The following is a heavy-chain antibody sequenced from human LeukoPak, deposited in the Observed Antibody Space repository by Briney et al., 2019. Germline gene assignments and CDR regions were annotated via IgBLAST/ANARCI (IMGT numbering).Heavy chain of an antibody. D-gene: IGHD3-22*01. CDR3: ARGQAYCYDSSGYYY. CDR2: IIPIFGTA. J-gene: IGHJ4*02. CDR1: GGXFXXYA. Sequence: KVSCKASGGXFXXYAXSWVRQAPGQGLEWMGGIIPIFGTANYAQKFQGRVTITADESTSTAYMELSSLRSEDTAVYYCARGQAYCYDSSGYYYWGQGTLVTVSS. V-gene: IGHV1-69*01.